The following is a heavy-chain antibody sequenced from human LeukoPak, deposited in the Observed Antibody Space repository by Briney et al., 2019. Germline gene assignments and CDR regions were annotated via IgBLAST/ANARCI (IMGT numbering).Heavy chain of an antibody. V-gene: IGHV3-21*01. CDR2: ISSSSSYI. CDR3: ASIYCRGGSCYSPDFDY. CDR1: GFTFSSYS. D-gene: IGHD2-15*01. Sequence: GGSLRLSCAASGFTFSSYSMNWVRQAPGKGLEWVSSISSSSSYIYYADSVKGRFTISRDNAKNSLYLQMNSLRAVDTAVYYCASIYCRGGSCYSPDFDYWGQGTLVAVSS. J-gene: IGHJ4*02.